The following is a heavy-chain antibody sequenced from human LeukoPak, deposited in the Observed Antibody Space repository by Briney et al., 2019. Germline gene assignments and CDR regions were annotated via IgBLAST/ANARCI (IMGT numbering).Heavy chain of an antibody. CDR1: GFTFRNYW. D-gene: IGHD3-10*01. CDR3: ARWAGVTDC. CDR2: INQDGSEE. V-gene: IGHV3-7*01. Sequence: GGSLRLSCLASGFTFRNYWMSWVRQAPGKGPEWVANINQDGSEEYYVDSVKGRFTISRDNAKNSLNLQMNSLRVEDTAVYYCARWAGVTDCWGQGTLVTVSS. J-gene: IGHJ4*02.